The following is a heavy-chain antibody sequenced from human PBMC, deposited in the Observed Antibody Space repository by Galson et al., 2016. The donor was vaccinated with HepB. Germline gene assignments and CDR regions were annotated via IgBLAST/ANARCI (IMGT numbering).Heavy chain of an antibody. CDR3: VRDKPWMRSSGWPPGDS. J-gene: IGHJ5*01. Sequence: SVKVSCKASGYTFISYGFSWVRQAPGQGLEWMGWISAYSGDTKYAQKVQDRVTLTTDKSTSTASMELRSLRLDDMAVYYCVRDKPWMRSSGWPPGDSWGQGTLVSVSS. D-gene: IGHD6-19*01. CDR2: ISAYSGDT. V-gene: IGHV1-18*03. CDR1: GYTFISYG.